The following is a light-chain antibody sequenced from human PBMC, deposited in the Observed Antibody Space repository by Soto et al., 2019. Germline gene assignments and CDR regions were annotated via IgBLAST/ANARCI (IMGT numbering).Light chain of an antibody. Sequence: SALTQPASVSGSPGQSITISCTGTSSDVGGYNYVSWYQQHPGKAPKLMIYHVSNRPSGVSNRFSGSRSGNTASLTISGLQAEDEADYYCSSYTSSSTLVVFGGGTKLTVL. CDR2: HVS. CDR1: SSDVGGYNY. J-gene: IGLJ2*01. CDR3: SSYTSSSTLVV. V-gene: IGLV2-14*01.